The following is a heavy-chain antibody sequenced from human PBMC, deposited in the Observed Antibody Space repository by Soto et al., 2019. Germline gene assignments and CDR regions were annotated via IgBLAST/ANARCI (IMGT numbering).Heavy chain of an antibody. D-gene: IGHD6-19*01. V-gene: IGHV1-8*01. Sequence: QVQLVQSGAEVKKPGASVKVSCKASGYTFTSYDINWVRQATGQGLEWMGWMNPNSGNTGYAQKFQGRVTMTRNTSISTAYMELSSLRSEDTAVYYCARGVEQWLVPDNWFDPWGQGTLVTVSS. J-gene: IGHJ5*02. CDR3: ARGVEQWLVPDNWFDP. CDR2: MNPNSGNT. CDR1: GYTFTSYD.